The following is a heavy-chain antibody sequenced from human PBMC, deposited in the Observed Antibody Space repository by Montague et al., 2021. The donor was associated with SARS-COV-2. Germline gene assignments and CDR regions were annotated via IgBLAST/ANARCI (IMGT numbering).Heavy chain of an antibody. CDR1: GGSISSGSYY. CDR3: ARGRLYYDSSGYYFDY. Sequence: TLSLTCTVSGGSISSGSYYWSWIRQPAGKGLEWIGRIYTSGSTNYNPSLKSRVTISLGTSKNQFSLKLSSVTAADTAVYYCARGRLYYDSSGYYFDYWGQGTLVTVSS. J-gene: IGHJ4*02. CDR2: IYTSGST. V-gene: IGHV4-61*02. D-gene: IGHD3-22*01.